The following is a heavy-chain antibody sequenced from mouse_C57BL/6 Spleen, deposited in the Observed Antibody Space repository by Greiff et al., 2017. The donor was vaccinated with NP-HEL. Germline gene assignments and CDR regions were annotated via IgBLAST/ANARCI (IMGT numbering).Heavy chain of an antibody. CDR1: GFTFSDYG. CDR3: TRTGDYGDFDV. Sequence: EVQLVESGGGLVKPGGSLKLSCAASGFTFSDYGMHWVRQAPEKGLEWVAYISSGSSTIYYADTVKGRFTISGDNAKNTLFLQMTSRRSEDTAMYYWTRTGDYGDFDVWGTGTTVTVSS. V-gene: IGHV5-17*01. J-gene: IGHJ1*03. CDR2: ISSGSSTI.